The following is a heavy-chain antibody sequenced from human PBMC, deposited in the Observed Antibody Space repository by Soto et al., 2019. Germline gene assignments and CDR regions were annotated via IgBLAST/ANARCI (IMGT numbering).Heavy chain of an antibody. CDR3: SRAMFDSGSYYDDY. CDR1: GGTSSSYA. Sequence: VPCKVAGGTSSSYANSWVRQAPCQGLVWMGRIIPIFGTTNYAQNFQGRVTITADESTNTAYTELRSLRSEDTAVYYCSRAMFDSGSYYDDYWGQGTLVTVSS. V-gene: IGHV1-69*15. D-gene: IGHD1-26*01. CDR2: IIPIFGTT. J-gene: IGHJ4*02.